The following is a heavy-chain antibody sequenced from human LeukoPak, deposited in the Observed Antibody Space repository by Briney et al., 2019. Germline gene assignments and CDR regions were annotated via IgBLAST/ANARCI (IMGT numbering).Heavy chain of an antibody. D-gene: IGHD1-26*01. Sequence: GASVKVSCKASGYTFTDYYVHWVRQAPGQGLEWMGRINPDSGDTNYAQHFQGRVTMTTDTSTSTAYMELRSLRSDDTAVYYCARDAWIVGALDYWGQGTLVTVSS. CDR3: ARDAWIVGALDY. CDR1: GYTFTDYY. J-gene: IGHJ4*02. V-gene: IGHV1-2*06. CDR2: INPDSGDT.